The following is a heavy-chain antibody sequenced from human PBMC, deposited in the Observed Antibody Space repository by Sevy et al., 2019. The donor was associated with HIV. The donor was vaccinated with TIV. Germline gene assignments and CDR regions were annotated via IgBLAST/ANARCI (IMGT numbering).Heavy chain of an antibody. D-gene: IGHD4-17*01. V-gene: IGHV3-30-3*01. CDR2: ISYDGSNK. CDR3: ARDQHDYGGNLRTGWFDP. J-gene: IGHJ5*02. CDR1: GFTFSSYA. Sequence: GGSLRLSCAASGFTFSSYAMHWVRQAPGKVLEWVAVISYDGSNKYYADSVKGRFTISRDNSKNTLYLQMNSLRAEDTAVYYCARDQHDYGGNLRTGWFDPWGQGTLVTVSS.